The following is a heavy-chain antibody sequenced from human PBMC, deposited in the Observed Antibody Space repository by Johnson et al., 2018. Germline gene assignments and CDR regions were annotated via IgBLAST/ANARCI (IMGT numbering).Heavy chain of an antibody. V-gene: IGHV3-72*01. Sequence: EVQLVESGGGLVQPGGSLRLSCAASGFTFSDHYMDWVRQAPGTGLEWVGRTRDQSNSYTTEYAASVKGSFPISRDDSKNSLYLQMKSLKTEDTAVYFCVSASGLTYPYFQHWGQGTLVTVSS. D-gene: IGHD3-10*01. CDR3: VSASGLTYPYFQH. J-gene: IGHJ1*01. CDR2: TRDQSNSYTT. CDR1: GFTFSDHY.